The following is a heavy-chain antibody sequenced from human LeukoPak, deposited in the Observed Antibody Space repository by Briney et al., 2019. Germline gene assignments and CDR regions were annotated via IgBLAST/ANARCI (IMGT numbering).Heavy chain of an antibody. CDR1: GGSFSGYY. J-gene: IGHJ4*02. D-gene: IGHD3-22*01. Sequence: PSETLSLTCAVYGGSFSGYYWSWIRQPPGKGLEWIGEINHSGSTNYNPSLKSRVTISVDTSKNQFSLKLSSVTAADTAVYYCARGGNYYDSSGYYYAFDYWGQGTLVTVSS. CDR3: ARGGNYYDSSGYYYAFDY. CDR2: INHSGST. V-gene: IGHV4-34*01.